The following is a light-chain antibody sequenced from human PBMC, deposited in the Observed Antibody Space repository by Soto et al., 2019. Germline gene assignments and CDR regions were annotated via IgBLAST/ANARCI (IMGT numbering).Light chain of an antibody. CDR1: GGDVGGYNY. Sequence: QSVLTQPSSASGSPGKAVTISRTGTGGDVGGYNYVSWYQQHPGKVPRLIIYDVNKRPSGVPDRFSGSKSDNTASLTVSGLQAEDEADYYCSSYAGFNNYVFGTGTKVTVL. CDR3: SSYAGFNNYV. J-gene: IGLJ1*01. CDR2: DVN. V-gene: IGLV2-8*01.